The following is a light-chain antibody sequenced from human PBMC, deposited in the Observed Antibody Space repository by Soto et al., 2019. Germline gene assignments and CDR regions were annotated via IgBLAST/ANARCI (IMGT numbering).Light chain of an antibody. J-gene: IGKJ1*01. Sequence: DIQMTQFPSTLSASVGDRVTITCRASQSISNRLAWFQQKSGEAPNLLIHKAYSLESGVPSRFSGSGSGTEFTLTIRSLQPDDFATYYCQQYNTYSWTFCQGT. CDR1: QSISNR. CDR3: QQYNTYSWT. CDR2: KAY. V-gene: IGKV1-5*03.